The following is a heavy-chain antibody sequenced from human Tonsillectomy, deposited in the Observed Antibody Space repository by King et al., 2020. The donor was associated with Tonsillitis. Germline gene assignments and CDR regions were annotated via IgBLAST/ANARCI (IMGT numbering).Heavy chain of an antibody. CDR1: GFTFADYA. Sequence: VQLVESGGGVVQPGGSLRLSCVASGFTFADYAMHWVRQAPGKGLEWISLISGDDGSTYYADSVKGRFTISRDISKNSLYLQMNSLRTDDTALYYCAARYYYDSSGPLRFDPWGQGTLVTVSS. J-gene: IGHJ5*02. V-gene: IGHV3-43*02. CDR3: AARYYYDSSGPLRFDP. D-gene: IGHD3-22*01. CDR2: ISGDDGST.